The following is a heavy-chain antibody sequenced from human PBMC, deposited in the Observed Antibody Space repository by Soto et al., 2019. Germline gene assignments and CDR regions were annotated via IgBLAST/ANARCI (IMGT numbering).Heavy chain of an antibody. V-gene: IGHV1-46*01. Sequence: PSVKVSCTASGYTFTSYYMHWVRQAPGQGLEWMGIINPSGGSTSYAQKFQGRVTMTRDTSTSTVYMELSSLRSEDTAVYYCASSLVYAAAGNQLGYWGQGTLVTVSS. D-gene: IGHD6-13*01. CDR3: ASSLVYAAAGNQLGY. CDR2: INPSGGST. J-gene: IGHJ4*02. CDR1: GYTFTSYY.